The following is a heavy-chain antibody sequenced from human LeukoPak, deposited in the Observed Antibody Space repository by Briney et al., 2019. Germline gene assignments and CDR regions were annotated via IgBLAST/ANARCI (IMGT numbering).Heavy chain of an antibody. CDR1: GFTFSSYS. J-gene: IGHJ4*02. V-gene: IGHV3-73*01. CDR2: IRSKPNTYAT. D-gene: IGHD4-17*01. Sequence: QPGGSLRLSCAASGFTFSSYSMNWVRQASGKGLEWVGRIRSKPNTYATEYDESVKGRFTISRDDSKNTAYLQMNSLKTEDTAVYYCTSDYVTTAGYWGQGTLVTVSS. CDR3: TSDYVTTAGY.